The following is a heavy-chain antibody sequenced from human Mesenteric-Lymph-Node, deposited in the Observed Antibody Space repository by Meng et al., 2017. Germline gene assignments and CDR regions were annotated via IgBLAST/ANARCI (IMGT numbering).Heavy chain of an antibody. V-gene: IGHV4-39*07. J-gene: IGHJ4*02. D-gene: IGHD4-23*01. CDR3: VRDRLSYGGNHFDY. CDR2: VYYSGST. Sequence: SETLSLTCTASGDSITTAIAYWGWIRQPPGKGLEWIGSVYYSGSTEYNPSLKSRVTISVDTSKNQFSLKLTSVTAADTAVYYCVRDRLSYGGNHFDYWGQGRLVTVSS. CDR1: GDSITTAIAY.